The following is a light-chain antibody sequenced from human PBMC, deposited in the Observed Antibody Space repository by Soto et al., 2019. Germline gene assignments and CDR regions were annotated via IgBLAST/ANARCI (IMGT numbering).Light chain of an antibody. CDR1: SRDVGGYNY. CDR2: DVS. V-gene: IGLV2-14*03. J-gene: IGLJ1*01. Sequence: QSVLTQPVSVSGSPGQSIAISCTGTSRDVGGYNYVSWYQLHPGKAPKLMIYDVSNRPSGVSNRFSGSKSGNAASLTISGLQAEDEADYYCSSYTGSNTYVFGTGTNVTV. CDR3: SSYTGSNTYV.